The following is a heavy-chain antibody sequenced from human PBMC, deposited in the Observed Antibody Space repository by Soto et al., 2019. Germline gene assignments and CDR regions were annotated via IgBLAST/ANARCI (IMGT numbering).Heavy chain of an antibody. D-gene: IGHD2-15*01. CDR3: AKDFLSGGPVRPSAFDI. J-gene: IGHJ3*02. CDR1: GFTFDDYA. Sequence: EVQLVESGGGLVQPGRSLRLSCAASGFTFDDYAMHWVRQAPGKGLEWVSGISWNSGSIGYADSVNGRFTISRDNAKKSLYLQMNCLRAEDTSLYYCAKDFLSGGPVRPSAFDIWGQGTMVTVSS. V-gene: IGHV3-9*01. CDR2: ISWNSGSI.